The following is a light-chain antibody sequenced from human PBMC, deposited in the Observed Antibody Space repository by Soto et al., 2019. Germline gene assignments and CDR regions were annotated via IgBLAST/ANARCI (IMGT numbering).Light chain of an antibody. CDR1: QSITTY. Sequence: DIQVTQSPSSLSASVGDRVEITCRASQSITTYLNLYQQKPGKAPHLVVKSASTLQDGVPSRFSGSGSGTDFALTISSLQPEDLGTYYCQQSYSIPHTFGQGTKLEIK. J-gene: IGKJ2*01. V-gene: IGKV1-39*01. CDR2: SAS. CDR3: QQSYSIPHT.